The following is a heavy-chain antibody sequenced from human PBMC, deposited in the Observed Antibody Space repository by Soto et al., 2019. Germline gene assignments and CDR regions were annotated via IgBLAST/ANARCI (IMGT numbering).Heavy chain of an antibody. CDR3: ARLYYDIVTGYRLLDY. D-gene: IGHD3-9*01. J-gene: IGHJ4*02. CDR2: IYYTGSS. V-gene: IGHV4-59*01. CDR1: GGSISSYY. Sequence: SETLCLTCTGSGGSISSYYWSWIRQPPGKGLEWIGYIYYTGSSNYNPSLKSRVTISVDTSKNEFSLNLSSVTAADTAVYYCARLYYDIVTGYRLLDYWGQGTLVTAPQ.